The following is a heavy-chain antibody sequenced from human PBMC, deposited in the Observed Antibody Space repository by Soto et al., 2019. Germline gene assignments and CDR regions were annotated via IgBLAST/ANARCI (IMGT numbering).Heavy chain of an antibody. D-gene: IGHD3-10*01. CDR1: GGSISSGGYS. CDR3: ARDLXVRGVIIGPDHYSGMDV. J-gene: IGHJ6*02. Sequence: PSETLSLTCAVSGGSISSGGYSWGWIRQPPGKGLEWIGYIYHSGSTNYNPSLKSRVTISVDTSKNQFSLKLSSVTAADTAVYYCARDLXVRGVIIGPDHYSGMDVWGQGTTVTVSS. V-gene: IGHV4-30-2*01. CDR2: IYHSGST.